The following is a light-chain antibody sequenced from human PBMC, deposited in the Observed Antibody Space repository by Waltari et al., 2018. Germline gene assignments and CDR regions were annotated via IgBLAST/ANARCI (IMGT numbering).Light chain of an antibody. J-gene: IGKJ4*01. CDR2: AAS. CDR1: QGISNS. V-gene: IGKV1-NL1*01. Sequence: DIQMTQSPSSLSASLGARVTITCRASQGISNSLAWYQEKPGKAPKLLLYAASSLPLGVPSRFSGSGSGTDYTLTISSLQPEDFATYYCQQYGKTPPTFGGGTKLQIK. CDR3: QQYGKTPPT.